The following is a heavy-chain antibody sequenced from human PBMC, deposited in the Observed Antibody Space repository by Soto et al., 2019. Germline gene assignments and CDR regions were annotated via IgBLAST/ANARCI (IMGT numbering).Heavy chain of an antibody. V-gene: IGHV3-7*01. CDR2: IKQDGSDK. CDR3: ARQTRAPKC. CDR1: GFTFSTYW. J-gene: IGHJ4*02. Sequence: GGSLRLSCAASGFTFSTYWMTWVRQTPGKGLELVANIKQDGSDKYYVDSVKGRFTISRDNSRNSLYLQMDSLRAEDTAVYYCARQTRAPKCWGQGTLVTVSS.